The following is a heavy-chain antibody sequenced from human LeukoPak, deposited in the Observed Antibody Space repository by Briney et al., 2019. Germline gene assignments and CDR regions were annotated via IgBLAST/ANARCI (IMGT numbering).Heavy chain of an antibody. CDR3: ARRQSSRQFDY. D-gene: IGHD6-13*01. Sequence: SETLSLTCTVSGGSISTYYWSWIRQPPGKGLEWIGYIYYSGSTNYNPSLKSRVTISVDTSKNQFSLKLSSVTAADTAVYYCARRQSSRQFDYWGQGTLVTVSS. CDR1: GGSISTYY. CDR2: IYYSGST. V-gene: IGHV4-59*08. J-gene: IGHJ4*02.